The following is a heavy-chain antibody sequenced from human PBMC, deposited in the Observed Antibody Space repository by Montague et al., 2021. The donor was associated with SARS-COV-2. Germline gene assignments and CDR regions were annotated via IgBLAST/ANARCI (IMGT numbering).Heavy chain of an antibody. CDR3: ARDIAGAGRLDF. Sequence: SETLSLTCTVSGGSISSRSYYWGWIRQPPGKGLEWIGSISISGSTKYKPSLKSRVTISVDTSKNNFSLKLSSVTAADTAVYFCARDIAGAGRLDFWGQGILVTVSS. D-gene: IGHD6-19*01. CDR1: GGSISSRSYY. J-gene: IGHJ4*02. CDR2: ISISGST. V-gene: IGHV4-39*02.